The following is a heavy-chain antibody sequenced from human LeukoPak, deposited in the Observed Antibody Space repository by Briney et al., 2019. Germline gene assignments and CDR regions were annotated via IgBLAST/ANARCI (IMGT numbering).Heavy chain of an antibody. CDR1: GFTVRSNY. Sequence: GGSLRLSCAASGFTVRSNYMSWVRQAPGKRLEWVSVIYSGGSTYYTDSVKGRFTISRDNSKNTLYLQMNSLRAEDTAVYYCARAGTRYYGSGRYPFYYYYMDVWGKGTTVTISS. CDR2: IYSGGST. CDR3: ARAGTRYYGSGRYPFYYYYMDV. V-gene: IGHV3-66*01. D-gene: IGHD3-10*01. J-gene: IGHJ6*03.